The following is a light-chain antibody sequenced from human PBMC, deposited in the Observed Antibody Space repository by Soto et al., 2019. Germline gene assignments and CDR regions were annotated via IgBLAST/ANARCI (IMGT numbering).Light chain of an antibody. J-gene: IGKJ4*01. CDR2: WAS. CDR3: QQYYSNPELT. V-gene: IGKV4-1*01. CDR1: QSLLYNSNNKNY. Sequence: IVMTQSPDSLAVSLGERATINCKSSQSLLYNSNNKNYLAWFQQKPGQPPRLLIYWASTRESGVPDRVSGSGSGTDFTLTIGSLQSEDVAVYYCQQYYSNPELTFGGGTKVEIK.